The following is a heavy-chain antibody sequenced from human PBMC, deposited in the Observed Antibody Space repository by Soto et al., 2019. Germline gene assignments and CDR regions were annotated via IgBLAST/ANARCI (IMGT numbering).Heavy chain of an antibody. CDR3: AKDRGFIAPFAY. Sequence: EVQLLESGGGLVQPGGSLRLSCAASGFAFSSYAMSWVRQAPGKGLEWVSSISGSTSGTYYADAGKGRSTISRDNSNNTLYLQMHTLSAEDTSVYSCAKDRGFIAPFAYRGQGALITVYS. V-gene: IGHV3-23*01. CDR2: ISGSTSGT. J-gene: IGHJ4*02. CDR1: GFAFSSYA. D-gene: IGHD3-16*02.